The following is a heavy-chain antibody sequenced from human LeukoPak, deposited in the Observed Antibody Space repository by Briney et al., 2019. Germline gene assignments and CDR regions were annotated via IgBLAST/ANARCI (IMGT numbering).Heavy chain of an antibody. CDR2: ISWNSGSI. V-gene: IGHV3-9*01. J-gene: IGHJ4*02. D-gene: IGHD1-26*01. Sequence: PGGSLRLSCAASGFTFDDYAMHWVRHAPGKGLEWVSGISWNSGSIGYADSVKGRFTISRDNAKNSLYLQMNSLRAEDTALYYCAKGSGGSYYYFDYWGQGTLVTVSS. CDR1: GFTFDDYA. CDR3: AKGSGGSYYYFDY.